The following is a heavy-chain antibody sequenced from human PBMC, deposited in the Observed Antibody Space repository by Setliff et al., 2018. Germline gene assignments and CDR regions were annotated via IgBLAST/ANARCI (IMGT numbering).Heavy chain of an antibody. D-gene: IGHD1-7*01. CDR3: ARGVENYGTLKY. V-gene: IGHV3-53*01. CDR1: GFTVTSNY. J-gene: IGHJ4*02. Sequence: WGSLRLSCAASGFTVTSNYMSWVRQAPGKGLEWVSVIYSGGSTYYADSVKGRFTVSRDNSKNTLYLQMNNMRAEDTAVYYCARGVENYGTLKYWGQGTLVTVSS. CDR2: IYSGGST.